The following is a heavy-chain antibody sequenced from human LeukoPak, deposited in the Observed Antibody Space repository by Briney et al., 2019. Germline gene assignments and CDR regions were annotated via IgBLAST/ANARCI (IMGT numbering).Heavy chain of an antibody. D-gene: IGHD3-3*01. Sequence: GGSLRLSCAASGFTFSVSWMSWVRQAPGKGLEWVASIKEDGSGRYYVDPVKGRFTISRDNAKTSLYLQMNSLRAEDTAVYFCARVGESYDLLSGYQNSYFDLWGRGTPVTVSS. V-gene: IGHV3-7*01. CDR1: GFTFSVSW. J-gene: IGHJ2*01. CDR2: IKEDGSGR. CDR3: ARVGESYDLLSGYQNSYFDL.